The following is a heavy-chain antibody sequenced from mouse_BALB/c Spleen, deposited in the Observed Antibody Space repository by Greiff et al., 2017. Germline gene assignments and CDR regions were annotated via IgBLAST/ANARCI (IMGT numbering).Heavy chain of an antibody. V-gene: IGHV1-39*01. CDR3: ARWGSWAMDY. CDR1: GYSFTDYI. J-gene: IGHJ4*01. CDR2: INPYYGST. Sequence: EVQLQQTGPELVKPGASVKISCKASGYSFTDYIMLWVKQSHGKSLEWIGNINPYYGSTSYNLKFKGKATLTVDKSSSTAYMQLNSLTSEDSAVYYCARWGSWAMDYWGQGTSVTVSS.